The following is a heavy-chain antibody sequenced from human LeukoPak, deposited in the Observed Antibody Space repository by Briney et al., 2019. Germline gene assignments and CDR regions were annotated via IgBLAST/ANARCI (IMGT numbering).Heavy chain of an antibody. V-gene: IGHV4-39*01. D-gene: IGHD6-13*01. CDR3: ARRLPNIAAPCFDY. Sequence: PSETLSLTCIVSGGSISSSSYYWGWIRQPPGKGLEWIGSIYYSGSTYYNPSLKSRVTISVDTSKNQFSPKLSSVTAADTAVYYCARRLPNIAAPCFDYWGQGTLVTVSS. CDR2: IYYSGST. CDR1: GGSISSSSYY. J-gene: IGHJ4*02.